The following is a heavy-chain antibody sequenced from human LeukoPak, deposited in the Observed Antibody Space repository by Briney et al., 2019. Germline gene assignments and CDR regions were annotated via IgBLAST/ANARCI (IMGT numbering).Heavy chain of an antibody. Sequence: PGGSLRLSCAASGFTFSSYDMHWVRQAPGKGLEWVAFMRNDGNNKYYAHSVKGRFTISRDNSKNTLFLQMNSLRPEDTAVYYCAKGSLGTRTVTLDYWGQGTLVTVSS. D-gene: IGHD4-17*01. CDR3: AKGSLGTRTVTLDY. V-gene: IGHV3-30*02. J-gene: IGHJ4*02. CDR1: GFTFSSYD. CDR2: MRNDGNNK.